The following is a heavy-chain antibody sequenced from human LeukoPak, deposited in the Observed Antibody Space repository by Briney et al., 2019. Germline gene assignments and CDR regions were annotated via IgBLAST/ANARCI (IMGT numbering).Heavy chain of an antibody. D-gene: IGHD3-22*01. V-gene: IGHV3-23*01. Sequence: GGSLRLSCAASGFTFSSYAMSWVRQAPGKGLEWVSAISGSGGSTYYADSVKGRFTISRDNSKNTLYLQMNSLRAEDTAVYYCASHTRSSGYYYSYQPFDYWGQGTLVTVSS. CDR3: ASHTRSSGYYYSYQPFDY. J-gene: IGHJ4*02. CDR2: ISGSGGST. CDR1: GFTFSSYA.